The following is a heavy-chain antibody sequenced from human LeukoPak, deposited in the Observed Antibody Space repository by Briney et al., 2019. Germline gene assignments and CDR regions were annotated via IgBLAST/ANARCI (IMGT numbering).Heavy chain of an antibody. Sequence: PGGSLRLSCAASGFTVSRNFMNWVRQAPGKGLEWVSVIYTGGNTYYADSVKGRFTIYRDNSKNTLYPQMNSLRVEDTAVYYCARQDTFDIWGQGTMVTVSS. CDR1: GFTVSRNF. CDR2: IYTGGNT. J-gene: IGHJ3*02. V-gene: IGHV3-66*02. CDR3: ARQDTFDI.